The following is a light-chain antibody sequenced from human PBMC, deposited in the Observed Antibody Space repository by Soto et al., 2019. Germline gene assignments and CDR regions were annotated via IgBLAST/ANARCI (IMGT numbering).Light chain of an antibody. CDR2: DAS. CDR3: QQYGTSPPLT. Sequence: DIVLTQSPGTLSLSPGERATLSCRASQSVTSNYLAWYQHKPGQAPRLLIYDASSRATGIPDRFSGSGSATDFTLTISRLEPEDFAVYYCQQYGTSPPLTFGGGTKVDI. J-gene: IGKJ4*01. CDR1: QSVTSNY. V-gene: IGKV3-20*01.